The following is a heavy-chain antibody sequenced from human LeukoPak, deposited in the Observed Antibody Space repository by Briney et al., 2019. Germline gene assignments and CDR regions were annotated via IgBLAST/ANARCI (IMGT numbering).Heavy chain of an antibody. V-gene: IGHV1-2*02. Sequence: ASVKVSCKASGYTFTGHYMHWVRQAPGQGLEWMGWINPNSGGTNYAQKFQGRVTMTRDTSISTAYMELSRLRSDDTAVYYCARDQPRRYYYYGMDVWGQGTTVTVSS. J-gene: IGHJ6*02. CDR1: GYTFTGHY. CDR2: INPNSGGT. CDR3: ARDQPRRYYYYGMDV.